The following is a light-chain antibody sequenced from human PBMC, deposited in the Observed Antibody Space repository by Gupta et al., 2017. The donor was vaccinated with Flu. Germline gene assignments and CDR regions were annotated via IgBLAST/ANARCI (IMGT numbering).Light chain of an antibody. CDR1: SGHSSYA. CDR3: QTWGTGPVV. V-gene: IGLV4-69*01. J-gene: IGLJ2*01. CDR2: LNSDGSH. Sequence: QLVLTQSPSASASLGASVKLTCPLSSGHSSYAIAWHQQQPEKGPRYLMKLNSDGSHSKGDGIPDRFSGSSSGAERYLTISSLQSEDEADYYCQTWGTGPVVFGGGTKLTVL.